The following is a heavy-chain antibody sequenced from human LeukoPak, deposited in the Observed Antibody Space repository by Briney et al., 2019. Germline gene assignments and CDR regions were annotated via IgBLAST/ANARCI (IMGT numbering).Heavy chain of an antibody. CDR2: IRYDGSNK. D-gene: IGHD3-10*01. CDR1: GFTFSSYG. Sequence: QTGGSLRLSCAASGFTFSSYGMHWVRQAPGKGLEWVAFIRYDGSNKYYADSVKGRFTISRDNSKNTLYLQMNSLRAEDTAVYYCAKVHYYYGSGSYSHYYYYMDVWGKGTTVTISS. V-gene: IGHV3-30*02. CDR3: AKVHYYYGSGSYSHYYYYMDV. J-gene: IGHJ6*03.